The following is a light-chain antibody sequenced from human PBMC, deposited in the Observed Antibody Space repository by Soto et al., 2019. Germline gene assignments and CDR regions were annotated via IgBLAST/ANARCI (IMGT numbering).Light chain of an antibody. J-gene: IGLJ1*01. CDR3: SSYTNTSTLV. CDR1: SSDLGAYKY. Sequence: QSVLTQPAAVSGSPGQSITIYCAGTSSDLGAYKYVSWYQQHPDKAPKLILYEVSCRPSGVSNRFSGSKSGNTASLTISGLLAEDEADYSCSSYTNTSTLVFGTGTKVTVL. V-gene: IGLV2-14*03. CDR2: EVS.